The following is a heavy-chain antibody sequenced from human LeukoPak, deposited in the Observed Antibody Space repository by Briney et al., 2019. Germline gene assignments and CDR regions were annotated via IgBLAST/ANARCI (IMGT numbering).Heavy chain of an antibody. CDR1: GGSISSYY. Sequence: PSETLSLICTASGGSISSYYWSWIRQPPGKGLEWIGYIYYSGSTNYNPSLKSRVTISVDTSKNQFSLKLSSVTAADTAVYYCARVMTTDYYYYMDVWGKGTTVTVSS. J-gene: IGHJ6*03. CDR3: ARVMTTDYYYYMDV. CDR2: IYYSGST. D-gene: IGHD4-17*01. V-gene: IGHV4-59*01.